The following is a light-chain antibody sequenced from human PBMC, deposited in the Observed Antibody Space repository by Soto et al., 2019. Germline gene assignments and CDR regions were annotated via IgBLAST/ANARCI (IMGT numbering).Light chain of an antibody. CDR3: QSYDSSLSGWV. Sequence: QSVLTQPPSVSGAPGQRVTISCTGSSSNIGAGYDVHWYQQLPGTAPKLLIYGNSNRPSRVHDRFSGSKSGTSASLAITGLQAEDEADYYCQSYDSSLSGWVFGGGTKLTVL. CDR1: SSNIGAGYD. V-gene: IGLV1-40*01. J-gene: IGLJ3*02. CDR2: GNS.